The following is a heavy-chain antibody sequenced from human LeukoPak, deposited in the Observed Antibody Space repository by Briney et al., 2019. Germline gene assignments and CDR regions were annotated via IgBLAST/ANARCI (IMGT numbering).Heavy chain of an antibody. CDR3: ARDPRGEQPFDY. CDR1: GFTFSSYS. D-gene: IGHD3-16*01. V-gene: IGHV3-23*01. J-gene: IGHJ4*02. CDR2: ISGSGGST. Sequence: GGSLRLSCAASGFTFSSYSMNWVRQAPGKGLEWVSAISGSGGSTYYADSVKGRFTISRDNSKNTLYLQMNSLRAEDTAVYYCARDPRGEQPFDYWGQGTLVTVSS.